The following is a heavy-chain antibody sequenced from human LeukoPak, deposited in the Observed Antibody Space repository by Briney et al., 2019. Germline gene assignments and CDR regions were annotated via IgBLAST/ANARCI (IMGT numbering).Heavy chain of an antibody. CDR1: GGSISSYY. CDR3: ARDLVPAAIPYYYMDV. J-gene: IGHJ6*03. D-gene: IGHD2-2*01. CDR2: IYYSGST. V-gene: IGHV4-59*01. Sequence: SETLSLTCTVSGGSISSYYWSWIRQPPGKGLEWIGYIYYSGSTNYNPSLKSRVTISVDTSKNQFSLKLSSVTAADTAVYYCARDLVPAAIPYYYMDVWGKGTTVTVSS.